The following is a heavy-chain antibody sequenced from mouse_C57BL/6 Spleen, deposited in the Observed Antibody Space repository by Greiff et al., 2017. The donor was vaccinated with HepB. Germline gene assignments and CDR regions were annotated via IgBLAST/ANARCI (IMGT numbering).Heavy chain of an antibody. V-gene: IGHV5-16*01. CDR2: INYDGSST. CDR3: ARGAKAMDY. J-gene: IGHJ4*01. Sequence: EVMLVESEGGLVQPGSSMKLSCTASGFTFSDYYMAWVRQVPEKGLEWVANINYDGSSTYYLDSLKSRFIISRDNAKNILYLQMSSLKSEDTATYYCARGAKAMDYWGHGTSVTVSS. CDR1: GFTFSDYY.